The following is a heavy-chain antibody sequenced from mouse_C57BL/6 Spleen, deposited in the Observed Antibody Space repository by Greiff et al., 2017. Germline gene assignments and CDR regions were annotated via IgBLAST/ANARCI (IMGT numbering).Heavy chain of an antibody. J-gene: IGHJ3*01. CDR1: GFTFSDYG. V-gene: IGHV5-17*01. CDR3: ARTGTPLFAY. D-gene: IGHD4-1*01. CDR2: ISSGSSTI. Sequence: EVMLVESGGGLVKPGGSLKLSCAASGFTFSDYGMHWVRQAPEKGLEWVAYISSGSSTIYYADTVKGRFTISRDNAKNTLFLQMTRLRSEDTAMYYCARTGTPLFAYWGQGTLVTVSA.